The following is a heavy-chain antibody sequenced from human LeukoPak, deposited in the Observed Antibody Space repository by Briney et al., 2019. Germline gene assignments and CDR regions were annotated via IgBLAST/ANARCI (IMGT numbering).Heavy chain of an antibody. D-gene: IGHD6-13*01. CDR2: IYYSGST. CDR3: ARGGSSDASRAFDI. J-gene: IGHJ3*02. Sequence: SETLSLTCTVSGGSIRSSSYSWGWIRQPPGKGLEWIGSIYYSGSTYYNPSLKSRVTISVDTSKNQFSLKLRSVTAAETAVYYCARGGSSDASRAFDIWGQGTMVTVSS. V-gene: IGHV4-39*01. CDR1: GGSIRSSSYS.